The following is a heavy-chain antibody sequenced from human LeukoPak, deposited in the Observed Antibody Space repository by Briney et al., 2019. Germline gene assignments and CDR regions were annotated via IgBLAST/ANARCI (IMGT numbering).Heavy chain of an antibody. CDR3: ARRLYSGYDRVFDY. V-gene: IGHV4-59*08. Sequence: SETLSLTCAVSGGSISGYYWIWIRQPPGKGLEWIGYIYYNGITNYNPSLKSRVTISVDTSKNQFSLKLSSVTAADTAMYYCARRLYSGYDRVFDYWGQGTLVTVSS. CDR1: GGSISGYY. D-gene: IGHD5-12*01. CDR2: IYYNGIT. J-gene: IGHJ4*02.